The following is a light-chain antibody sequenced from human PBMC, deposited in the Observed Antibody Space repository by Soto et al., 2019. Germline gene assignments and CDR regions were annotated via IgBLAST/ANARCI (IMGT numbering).Light chain of an antibody. V-gene: IGKV1-39*01. Sequence: DIQMTQSPSSLPASVGDRVTITCRASQSISTYLHWYQQKPGKAPNLLIYAASTLQSGVPSRFSGSGSGTDFTLTISSLQPDDFATYYCQQYDNYPLTFGGGTKVDIK. CDR1: QSISTY. CDR3: QQYDNYPLT. CDR2: AAS. J-gene: IGKJ4*01.